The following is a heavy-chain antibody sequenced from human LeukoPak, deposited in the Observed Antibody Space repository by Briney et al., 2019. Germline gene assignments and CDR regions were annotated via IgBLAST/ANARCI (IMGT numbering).Heavy chain of an antibody. CDR2: INSNSGGT. Sequence: GASVKVSCKASGYTFTGYYMHWVRQAPGQGLEWMGWINSNSGGTNYAQKFQGRVTMTRDTSISTAYMELSRLRSDDTAVYYCARIRHGSGSYYKFPFDYWGQGTLVTVSS. J-gene: IGHJ4*02. D-gene: IGHD3-10*01. V-gene: IGHV1-2*02. CDR3: ARIRHGSGSYYKFPFDY. CDR1: GYTFTGYY.